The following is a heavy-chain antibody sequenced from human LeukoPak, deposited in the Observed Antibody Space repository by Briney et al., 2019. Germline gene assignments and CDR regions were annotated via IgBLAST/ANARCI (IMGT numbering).Heavy chain of an antibody. CDR3: ARESDVGKDFDC. V-gene: IGHV1-46*01. Sequence: ASVTVSFKASGYTFTYHYIHLVRQAPGQGLEWMGIINPSNGDTNYAQRFQGRVTMTMDTSTSTVYMELSSLDSEDTAVYYCARESDVGKDFDCWGQGTLVTVSS. D-gene: IGHD1-1*01. CDR2: INPSNGDT. CDR1: GYTFTYHY. J-gene: IGHJ4*02.